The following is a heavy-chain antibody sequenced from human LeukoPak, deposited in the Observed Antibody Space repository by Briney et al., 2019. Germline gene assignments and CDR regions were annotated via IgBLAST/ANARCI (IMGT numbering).Heavy chain of an antibody. CDR3: ARVSPIWSGYHYYYMDV. CDR1: GYTFTSYG. V-gene: IGHV1-18*01. J-gene: IGHJ6*03. CDR2: ISAYNGNT. Sequence: ASVKVSCKASGYTFTSYGISWVRQAPGQGLEWMGWISAYNGNTNYAQKLQGRVTMTTDTSTSTAYMELRSLRSDDTAVYYCARVSPIWSGYHYYYMDVWGKGTAVTVSS. D-gene: IGHD3-3*01.